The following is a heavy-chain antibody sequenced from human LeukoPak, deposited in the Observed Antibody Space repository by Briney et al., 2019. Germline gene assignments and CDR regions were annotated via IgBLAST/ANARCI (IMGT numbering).Heavy chain of an antibody. J-gene: IGHJ4*02. CDR1: GFTFSSYS. V-gene: IGHV3-21*01. CDR2: ISSSSSYI. CDR3: ARDRPLHYFDY. Sequence: GGSLRLSCAASGFTFSSYSMNWVRQAPGKGLEWVSSISSSSSYIYYGDSVKGRFTISRDNAKDSLYLQMNSLRAEDTAVYYCARDRPLHYFDYWGQGTLVTVSS.